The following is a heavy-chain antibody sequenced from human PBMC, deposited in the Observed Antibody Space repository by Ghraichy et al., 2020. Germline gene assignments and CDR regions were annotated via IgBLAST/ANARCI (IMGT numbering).Heavy chain of an antibody. CDR1: RLAFSSFA. Sequence: GGSLILSCAACRLAFSSFALTSVRPAPGTGLGWVSSISPNAGDTYYADSVKGRFTISRDNSKDTLYLQMNSLRAEDTAVYYCAKDPVLRYFYYGMDVWGQGTTVTVSS. D-gene: IGHD3-10*01. CDR2: ISPNAGDT. CDR3: AKDPVLRYFYYGMDV. V-gene: IGHV3-23*01. J-gene: IGHJ6*02.